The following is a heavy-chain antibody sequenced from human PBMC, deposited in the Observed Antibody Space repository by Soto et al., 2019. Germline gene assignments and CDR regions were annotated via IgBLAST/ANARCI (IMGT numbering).Heavy chain of an antibody. CDR1: GGTFSSYA. CDR3: AREGYGSGSYSPTFPYYYYVMDV. Sequence: SVKVSCKASGGTFSSYAISWVRQAPGQGLEWMGGIIPIFGTATYAQKFQGRVTITADESTSTAYMELSSLRSEDTAVYYCAREGYGSGSYSPTFPYYYYVMDVWGQGTTVTVSS. D-gene: IGHD3-10*01. CDR2: IIPIFGTA. V-gene: IGHV1-69*13. J-gene: IGHJ6*02.